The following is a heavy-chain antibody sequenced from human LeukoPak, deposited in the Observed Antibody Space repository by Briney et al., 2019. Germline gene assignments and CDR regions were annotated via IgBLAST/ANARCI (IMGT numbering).Heavy chain of an antibody. CDR2: INGDGATI. Sequence: GGSLRLSCAASGFTFSSSSMHWVRQVPGKGLVWVSLINGDGATINYADSVKGRFTISRDNAKNTLFLQMDSLRAKDTALYYCASGLYFDSWGQGTLVTVSS. J-gene: IGHJ4*02. V-gene: IGHV3-74*01. CDR1: GFTFSSSS. CDR3: ASGLYFDS.